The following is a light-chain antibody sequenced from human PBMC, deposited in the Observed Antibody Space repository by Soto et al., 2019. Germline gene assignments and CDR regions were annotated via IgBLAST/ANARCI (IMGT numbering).Light chain of an antibody. CDR3: SSFTSSITVI. CDR1: SSDVGDYHY. Sequence: QSALTQPASVSGSPGQSISIPCTGSSSDVGDYHYVSWYQQQPGTAPKLMIYDVSNRPSGVSHRFSGSKSGNTASLTISGPQAEDEAYYYCSSFTSSITVIFGGGTKLTVL. CDR2: DVS. J-gene: IGLJ2*01. V-gene: IGLV2-14*03.